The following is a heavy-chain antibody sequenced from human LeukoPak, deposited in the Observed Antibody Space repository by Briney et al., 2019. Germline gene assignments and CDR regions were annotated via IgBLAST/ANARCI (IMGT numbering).Heavy chain of an antibody. V-gene: IGHV3-7*05. J-gene: IGHJ6*02. CDR3: ARVSRSQLLDAYYYGMDV. Sequence: GGSLRLSCAASGFTFSSYWMSWVRQAPGKGLEWVANIKQDGSEKYYVDSVKGRFTISRDNAKKSLYLQMNSLRAEDTAVHYCARVSRSQLLDAYYYGMDVWGQGTTVTVSS. CDR1: GFTFSSYW. CDR2: IKQDGSEK. D-gene: IGHD2-2*01.